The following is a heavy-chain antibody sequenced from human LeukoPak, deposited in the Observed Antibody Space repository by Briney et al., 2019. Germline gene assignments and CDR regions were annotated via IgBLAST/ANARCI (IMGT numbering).Heavy chain of an antibody. CDR3: ARELAYCGGDCYRANWRSAFDI. Sequence: SQTLSLTCGISGDSVSSNSAAWNWIRQSPSRGLEWLGRTYYRSKWYNDYAVSVKSRITINPDTSKNQFSLQLNSVTPEDTAVYYCARELAYCGGDCYRANWRSAFDIWGQGTTVTVSS. V-gene: IGHV6-1*01. CDR2: TYYRSKWYN. J-gene: IGHJ3*02. D-gene: IGHD2-21*02. CDR1: GDSVSSNSAA.